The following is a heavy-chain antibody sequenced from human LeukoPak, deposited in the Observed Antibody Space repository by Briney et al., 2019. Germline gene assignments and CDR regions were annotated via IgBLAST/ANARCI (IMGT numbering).Heavy chain of an antibody. D-gene: IGHD3-10*01. CDR2: ISYDASNK. Sequence: GGSLRLSCAASGFTFSSYTMHWVRQAPGKGLEWVAVISYDASNKYYADSVKGRFTISRDNSKNTLYLQMNSLRTEDTAVYYCAKGMAAYGSGSLFDYWGQGTLVTVSS. CDR1: GFTFSSYT. CDR3: AKGMAAYGSGSLFDY. J-gene: IGHJ4*02. V-gene: IGHV3-30*04.